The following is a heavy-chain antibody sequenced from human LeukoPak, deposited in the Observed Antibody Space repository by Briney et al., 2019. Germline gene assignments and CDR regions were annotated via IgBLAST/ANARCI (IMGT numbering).Heavy chain of an antibody. Sequence: PGGSLRLSCATSTFTFSSYSMNWVRQAPGKGLEWVLYSEYSGTTSYYADSVKGRFTVSRDNAKNSLYLQMSSLRDEDTAVYYCARISGFTLGYWGPGTLVTVSS. CDR3: ARISGFTLGY. CDR2: SEYSGTTS. J-gene: IGHJ4*02. CDR1: TFTFSSYS. V-gene: IGHV3-48*02.